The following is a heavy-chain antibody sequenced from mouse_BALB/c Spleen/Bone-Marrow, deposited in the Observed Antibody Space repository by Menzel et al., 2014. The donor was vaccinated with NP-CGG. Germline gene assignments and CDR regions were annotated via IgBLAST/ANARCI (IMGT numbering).Heavy chain of an antibody. CDR1: GYTFTTYW. D-gene: IGHD1-1*01. V-gene: IGHV1-7*01. J-gene: IGHJ2*01. CDR2: INPSTGYT. Sequence: VMLVESGAELAKPGASVKMSCKASGYTFTTYWMHWVKQRPGQGLEWIGYINPSTGYTEYNQKFKDKATLTANKSSSTAYMQLSSLTSEDSAIYYCASTTVVDYWGQGTTLTVSS. CDR3: ASTTVVDY.